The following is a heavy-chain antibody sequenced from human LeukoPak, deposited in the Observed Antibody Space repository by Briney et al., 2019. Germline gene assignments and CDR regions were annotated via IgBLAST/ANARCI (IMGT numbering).Heavy chain of an antibody. CDR1: GDSVSSKSAA. CDR2: TYYRSKWNN. V-gene: IGHV6-1*01. D-gene: IGHD3/OR15-3a*01. J-gene: IGHJ1*01. CDR3: AILGPPADC. Sequence: SQTLSLTCAISGDSVSSKSAAWNWIRQSPSRGLEWLGRTYYRSKWNNEYAVSLKGRITINPDISKNQLSLQLNSVTPEDTAVYYCAILGPPADCWGQGTLVTVSS.